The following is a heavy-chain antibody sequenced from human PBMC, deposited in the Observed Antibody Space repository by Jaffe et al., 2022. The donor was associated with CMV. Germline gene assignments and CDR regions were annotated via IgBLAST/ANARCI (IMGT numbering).Heavy chain of an antibody. V-gene: IGHV4-34*01. CDR3: ARGSTVTTGRTQREAKHPDVWLDY. J-gene: IGHJ4*02. CDR2: INHSGST. D-gene: IGHD4-17*01. Sequence: QVQLQQWGAGLLKPSETLSLTCAVYGGSFSGYYWSWIRQPPGKGLEWIGEINHSGSTNYNPSLKSRVTISVDTSKNQFSLKLSSVTAADTAVYYCARGSTVTTGRTQREAKHPDVWLDYWGQGTLVTVSS. CDR1: GGSFSGYY.